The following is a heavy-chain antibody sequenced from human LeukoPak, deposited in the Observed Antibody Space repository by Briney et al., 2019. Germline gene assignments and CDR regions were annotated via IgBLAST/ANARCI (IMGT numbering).Heavy chain of an antibody. V-gene: IGHV4-39*07. J-gene: IGHJ4*02. D-gene: IGHD4-17*01. Sequence: SETLSLTCTVSGGSISSSSYYWGWIRQPPGKGLEWIGSIYYSGSTYYNPSLKSRVTISIDTSKNQFSLKLSSLTAADTAIYYCARGIESYGDYGYWGRGILVTVSS. CDR2: IYYSGST. CDR1: GGSISSSSYY. CDR3: ARGIESYGDYGY.